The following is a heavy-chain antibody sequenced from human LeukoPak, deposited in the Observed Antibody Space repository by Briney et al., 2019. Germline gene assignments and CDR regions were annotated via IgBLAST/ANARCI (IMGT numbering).Heavy chain of an antibody. CDR3: ARYYGSGSFYVY. CDR1: GDSISSGDYY. Sequence: SETLSLTCTVSGDSISSGDYYWSWIRQPPGKGLEWIGYIYYSGSTNYNPSLKNRVTISIHTSKKQFTLKLTSVTAADTAVYYCARYYGSGSFYVYWGQGTLVTVSS. V-gene: IGHV4-61*08. D-gene: IGHD3-10*01. CDR2: IYYSGST. J-gene: IGHJ4*02.